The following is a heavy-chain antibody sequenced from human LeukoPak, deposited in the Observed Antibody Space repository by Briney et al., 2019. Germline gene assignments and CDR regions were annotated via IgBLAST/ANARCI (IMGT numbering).Heavy chain of an antibody. J-gene: IGHJ5*02. Sequence: GGSLRLSCAASGFTFSSYGMHWVRQAPGKGLGGVAVISYDGSNKYYADSVKGRFTISRDNSKNTLYLQMNSLRAEDTAVYYCAKPGEQQLVFNWFDPWGQGTLVTVSS. D-gene: IGHD6-13*01. CDR2: ISYDGSNK. V-gene: IGHV3-30*18. CDR3: AKPGEQQLVFNWFDP. CDR1: GFTFSSYG.